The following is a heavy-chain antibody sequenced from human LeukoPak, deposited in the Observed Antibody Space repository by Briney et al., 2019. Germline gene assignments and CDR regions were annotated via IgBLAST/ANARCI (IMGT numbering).Heavy chain of an antibody. D-gene: IGHD4-17*01. J-gene: IGHJ6*02. V-gene: IGHV4-34*01. CDR3: ARVGYGDTGAYYYGMDV. CDR1: GGSFSGYY. Sequence: SETLSLTCAVYGGSFSGYYWSWIRQPPGKGLEWIGEINHSGSTNYNPSLKSRVTISVDTSKNQFSLKLSSVTAADTAVYYCARVGYGDTGAYYYGMDVWGQGTTVTVSS. CDR2: INHSGST.